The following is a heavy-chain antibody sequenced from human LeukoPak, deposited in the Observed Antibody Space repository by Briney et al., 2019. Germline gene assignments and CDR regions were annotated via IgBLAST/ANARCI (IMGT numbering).Heavy chain of an antibody. V-gene: IGHV3-30*02. Sequence: GGSLRLSCAASGFTFSSYGMHWVRQAPGKGLEWVAFIRYDGSNKYYADSVKGRLTISRDNSKNTLYLQMNSLRAEDTAVYYCAKIGYFAYCGGDCYSDAFDIWGQGTMVTVSS. CDR1: GFTFSSYG. J-gene: IGHJ3*02. CDR2: IRYDGSNK. CDR3: AKIGYFAYCGGDCYSDAFDI. D-gene: IGHD2-21*02.